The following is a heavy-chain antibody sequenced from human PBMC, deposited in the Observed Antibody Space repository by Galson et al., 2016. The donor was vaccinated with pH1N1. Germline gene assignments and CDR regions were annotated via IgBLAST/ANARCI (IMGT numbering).Heavy chain of an antibody. D-gene: IGHD1-14*01. CDR2: ITFTGGST. V-gene: IGHV3-23*01. J-gene: IGHJ4*02. CDR3: AKARATGIVNTGDFDY. Sequence: SLRLSCAASGFTFRIYGMSWVRQAPGKGLEWVSAITFTGGSTYYADDVKGRFTISRDTSKNTLYLQMNSLRVEDTAVYYCAKARATGIVNTGDFDYWGQGTLVTVSS. CDR1: GFTFRIYG.